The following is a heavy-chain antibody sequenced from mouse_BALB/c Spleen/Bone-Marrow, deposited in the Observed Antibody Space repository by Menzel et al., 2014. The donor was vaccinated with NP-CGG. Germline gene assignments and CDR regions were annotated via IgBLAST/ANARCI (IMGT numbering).Heavy chain of an antibody. CDR3: ARGDTTATHWYFDV. CDR1: GYSFTGYY. J-gene: IGHJ1*01. V-gene: IGHV1S34*01. CDR2: ISCYNGAT. Sequence: LVKTGASMKISCKASGYSFTGYYMHWVKQSHGKSLEWIGYISCYNGATSHNQKFKGKATFTVDTPSSTAYMQFNSLTSEDSAVYYCARGDTTATHWYFDVWGAGTTVTVSS. D-gene: IGHD1-2*01.